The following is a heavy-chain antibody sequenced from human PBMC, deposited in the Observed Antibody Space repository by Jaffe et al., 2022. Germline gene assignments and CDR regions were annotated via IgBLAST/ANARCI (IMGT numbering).Heavy chain of an antibody. Sequence: EVQLVESGGGLVKPGGSLRLSCAASGFTFSSYSMNWVRQAPGKGLEWVSSISSSSSYIYYADSVKGRFTISRDNAKNSLYLQMNSLRAEDTAVYYCARGGKPYNWNDARFDAFDIWGQGTMVTVSS. CDR2: ISSSSSYI. CDR1: GFTFSSYS. V-gene: IGHV3-21*01. J-gene: IGHJ3*02. D-gene: IGHD1-20*01. CDR3: ARGGKPYNWNDARFDAFDI.